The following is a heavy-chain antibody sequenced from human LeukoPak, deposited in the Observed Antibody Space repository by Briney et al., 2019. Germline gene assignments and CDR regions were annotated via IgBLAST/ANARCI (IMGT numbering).Heavy chain of an antibody. CDR3: ARGYGYRQLVLDY. Sequence: GGTLRLSCAASGFTASSNYISWVRQAPGKGLERVSVIYSGGSTYYADSVKGRFTISRDNSKNTLYLQMNSLRAEDTAVYYCARGYGYRQLVLDYWGQGTLVTVSS. D-gene: IGHD6-13*01. CDR1: GFTASSNY. CDR2: IYSGGST. V-gene: IGHV3-53*01. J-gene: IGHJ4*02.